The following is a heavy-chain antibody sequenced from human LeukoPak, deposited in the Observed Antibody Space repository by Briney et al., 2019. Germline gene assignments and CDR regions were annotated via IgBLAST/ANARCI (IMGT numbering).Heavy chain of an antibody. Sequence: PGGSLRLPCAGSGFIFSSHAMNWVRQAPGKGLEWVSVMSGSGVTTYYADSVKGRFSSSRDNSKNTLYLQMNSLRVEDTAVYYCARDPQSWFGEGGMDVWGQGTTVTVFS. V-gene: IGHV3-23*01. CDR1: GFIFSSHA. D-gene: IGHD3-10*01. CDR2: MSGSGVTT. CDR3: ARDPQSWFGEGGMDV. J-gene: IGHJ6*02.